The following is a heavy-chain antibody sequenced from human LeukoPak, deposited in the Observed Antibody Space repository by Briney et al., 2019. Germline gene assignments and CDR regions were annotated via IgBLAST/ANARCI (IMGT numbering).Heavy chain of an antibody. CDR2: IYWDDDK. CDR3: AHRPPPRYCSSTSCYGRWNWFDP. Sequence: VSGPTLVKPTQTLTLTCTFSGFSLSTSGVGVGWIRQPPGKALEWLAPIYWDDDKRYSPSLKSRLTITKDTSKNQVVLTMTNMDPVDAATYYCAHRPPPRYCSSTSCYGRWNWFDPWGQGTLVTVSS. J-gene: IGHJ5*02. D-gene: IGHD2-2*01. CDR1: GFSLSTSGVG. V-gene: IGHV2-5*02.